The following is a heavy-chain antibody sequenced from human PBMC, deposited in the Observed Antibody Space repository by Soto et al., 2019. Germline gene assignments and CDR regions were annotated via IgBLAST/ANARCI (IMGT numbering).Heavy chain of an antibody. CDR1: GFMFSSTW. V-gene: IGHV3-15*01. CDR3: VEGWNDF. CDR2: IKSKGDGETR. D-gene: IGHD1-1*01. Sequence: EVQMVQYGGDLVKPGGSLRLSCVTSGFMFSSTWKNWVRQAPGKGLEWVARIKSKGDGETRDYAAPVKGRFTISRDDSKKTVYLQMNSLRVEDTAVYYCVEGWNDFWGQGNLVTVFS. J-gene: IGHJ4*02.